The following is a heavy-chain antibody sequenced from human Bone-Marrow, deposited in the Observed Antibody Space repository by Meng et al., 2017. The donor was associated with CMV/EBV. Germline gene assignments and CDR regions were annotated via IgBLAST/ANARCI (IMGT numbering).Heavy chain of an antibody. V-gene: IGHV3-74*03. CDR2: IDSDGTVT. Sequence: GGSLRLSCVTSGFTFTSHWMHWYRQAPGKGLVWVSRIDSDGTVTTYGDSVKGRFTVSRDNAQNTMYLQMSSLRAEDTAVYFCGRDIVGHTVDYWGQGTLVTVSS. CDR3: GRDIVGHTVDY. J-gene: IGHJ4*02. CDR1: GFTFTSHW. D-gene: IGHD1-26*01.